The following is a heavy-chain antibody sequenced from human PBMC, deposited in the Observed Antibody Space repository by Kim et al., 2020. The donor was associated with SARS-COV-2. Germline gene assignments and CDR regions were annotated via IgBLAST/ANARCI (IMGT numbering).Heavy chain of an antibody. CDR1: GGSISSYY. J-gene: IGHJ4*02. V-gene: IGHV4-59*13. CDR3: ARGPQFPSYSSSWYRD. Sequence: SETLSLTCTVSGGSISSYYWSWIRQPPGKGLEWIGYIYYSGSTNYNPSLKSRVTISVDTSKNQFSLKLSSVTAADTAVYYCARGPQFPSYSSSWYRDWGQGTLVTVSS. CDR2: IYYSGST. D-gene: IGHD6-13*01.